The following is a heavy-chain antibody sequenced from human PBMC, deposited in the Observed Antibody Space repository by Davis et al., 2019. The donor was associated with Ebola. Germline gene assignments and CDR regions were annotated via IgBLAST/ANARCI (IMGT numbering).Heavy chain of an antibody. Sequence: GEFLKISCAASGFTFSSYWMSWVRQAPGKGLEWVANIKQDGSEKYYVDSVKGRFTISRDNAKNSLYLQMNSLRAEDTAVYYCARDVYEAVVAATPVDYWGQGTLVTVSS. CDR2: IKQDGSEK. J-gene: IGHJ4*02. V-gene: IGHV3-7*01. CDR1: GFTFSSYW. D-gene: IGHD2-15*01. CDR3: ARDVYEAVVAATPVDY.